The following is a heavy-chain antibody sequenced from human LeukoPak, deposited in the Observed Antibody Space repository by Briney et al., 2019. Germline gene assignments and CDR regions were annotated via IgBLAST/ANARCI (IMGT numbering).Heavy chain of an antibody. D-gene: IGHD3-3*01. Sequence: GGSLRLSCAASGFTFSSYAMHWVRQAPGKGPEWVGRLKSKSDGETGDYAAPVKGRFTVSRDDSKNTLYLQMNSLKTEDTAVYHCTTAGWSGYFLDYWGQGTLVTVSS. J-gene: IGHJ4*02. V-gene: IGHV3-15*07. CDR2: LKSKSDGETG. CDR1: GFTFSSYA. CDR3: TTAGWSGYFLDY.